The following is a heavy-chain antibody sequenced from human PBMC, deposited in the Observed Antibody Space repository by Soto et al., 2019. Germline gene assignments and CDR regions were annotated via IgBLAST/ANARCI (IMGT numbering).Heavy chain of an antibody. D-gene: IGHD6-6*01. CDR2: ISAYNGNT. CDR1: GYTFTSYG. J-gene: IGHJ5*02. Sequence: APVKVSCKASGYTFTSYGISWVQQAPGKGLEWMGWISAYNGNTNYAQKLQGRVTMTTDTSTSTAYMELRSLRSDDTAVYYCARESIAARPENWFDPWGQGTLVTVS. V-gene: IGHV1-18*01. CDR3: ARESIAARPENWFDP.